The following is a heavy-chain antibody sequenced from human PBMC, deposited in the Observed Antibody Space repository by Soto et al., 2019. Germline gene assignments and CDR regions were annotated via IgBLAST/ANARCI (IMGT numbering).Heavy chain of an antibody. CDR2: IYYSGST. CDR3: ARLPQWSQSYYGSGSYTYYFDY. CDR1: GGSISSSSYY. Sequence: SETLSLTCTVSGGSISSSSYYWGWIRQPPGKGLEWIGSIYYSGSTYYNPSLKSRVTISVDTSKNQFSLKLSSVTAADTAVYYCARLPQWSQSYYGSGSYTYYFDYWGQGTLVTVSS. V-gene: IGHV4-39*01. J-gene: IGHJ4*02. D-gene: IGHD3-10*01.